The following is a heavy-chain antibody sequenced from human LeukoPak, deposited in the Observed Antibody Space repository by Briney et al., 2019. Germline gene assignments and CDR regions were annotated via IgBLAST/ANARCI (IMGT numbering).Heavy chain of an antibody. CDR2: IYTSGST. D-gene: IGHD1-26*01. Sequence: PSQTLSLTCTVSGVSITSGIYYWSWIRQPAGKGLEWIGRIYTSGSTNYNPSLKSRVTISIDTSKNQSSLKLSSVTAADTAVYYCARHRPLGTYSGPPYYYYYYYMDVWGKGTTVTVSS. CDR3: ARHRPLGTYSGPPYYYYYYYMDV. V-gene: IGHV4-61*02. J-gene: IGHJ6*03. CDR1: GVSITSGIYY.